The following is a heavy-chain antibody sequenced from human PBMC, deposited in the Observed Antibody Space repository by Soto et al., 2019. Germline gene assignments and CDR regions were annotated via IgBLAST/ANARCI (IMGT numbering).Heavy chain of an antibody. CDR1: GFTFSSYA. Sequence: VGSLRLSCAASGFTFSSYAMSWVRQAPGKGLEWVSAISGSGGSTYYADSVKGRFTISRDNSKNTLYLQMNSLRAEDTAVYYCAKDLEAMVLFYYYYGMDVWGQGTTVTVSS. J-gene: IGHJ6*02. V-gene: IGHV3-23*01. CDR3: AKDLEAMVLFYYYYGMDV. CDR2: ISGSGGST. D-gene: IGHD5-18*01.